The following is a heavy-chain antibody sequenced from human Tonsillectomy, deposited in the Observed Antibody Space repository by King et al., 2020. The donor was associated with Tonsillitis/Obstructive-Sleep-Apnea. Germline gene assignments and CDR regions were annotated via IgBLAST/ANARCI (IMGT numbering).Heavy chain of an antibody. Sequence: VQLVESGGGVVQPGRSLRLSCAASGFTFSSYPMHWVRQAPGKGLEWVAVISYDGSDKYYADSVKGRFTIFRDNSKNTLYLQMNSRRDEATAVYHCARDLGGASGYWGQGTLVIVSS. CDR2: ISYDGSDK. D-gene: IGHD3-16*01. V-gene: IGHV3-30*04. J-gene: IGHJ4*02. CDR3: ARDLGGASGY. CDR1: GFTFSSYP.